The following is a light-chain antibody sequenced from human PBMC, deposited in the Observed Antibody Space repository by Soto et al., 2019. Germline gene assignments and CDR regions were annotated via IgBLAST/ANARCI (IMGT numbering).Light chain of an antibody. CDR3: QQRSDWLT. Sequence: EIVLTQSPATLSLSPGERATLSCRASQSISSYLAWYQQKPGQPPRLLIYDASNRAAAIPARFSGSGSGTDFTLTISSLEPEDFGVYYCQQRSDWLTFGGGTKVEIK. CDR1: QSISSY. J-gene: IGKJ4*01. V-gene: IGKV3-11*01. CDR2: DAS.